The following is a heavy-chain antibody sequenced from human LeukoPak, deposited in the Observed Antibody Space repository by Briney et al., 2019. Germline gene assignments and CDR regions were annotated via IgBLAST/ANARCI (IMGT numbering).Heavy chain of an antibody. Sequence: GESLQISCKGSGYSFTSYWIGWVRQMPGKGLEWMGIIYPGDSDTRYSPSFQGQVTISADKSISTAYLQWSSLKASDTTMYYCARQTGIAAAGRWFDPWGQGTLVTVSS. D-gene: IGHD6-13*01. V-gene: IGHV5-51*01. CDR1: GYSFTSYW. CDR3: ARQTGIAAAGRWFDP. J-gene: IGHJ5*02. CDR2: IYPGDSDT.